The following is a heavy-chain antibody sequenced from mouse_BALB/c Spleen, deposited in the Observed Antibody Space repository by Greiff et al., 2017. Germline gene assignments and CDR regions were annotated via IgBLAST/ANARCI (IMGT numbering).Heavy chain of an antibody. D-gene: IGHD2-4*01. CDR3: ARQGITTYWFAY. V-gene: IGHV5-12-2*01. CDR1: GFTFSSYT. J-gene: IGHJ3*01. CDR2: ISNGGGST. Sequence: EVQGVESGGGLVQPGGSLKLSCAASGFTFSSYTMSWVRQTPEKRLEWVAYISNGGGSTYYPDTVKGRFTISRDNAKNTLYLQMSSLKSEDTAMYYCARQGITTYWFAYWGQGTLVTVSA.